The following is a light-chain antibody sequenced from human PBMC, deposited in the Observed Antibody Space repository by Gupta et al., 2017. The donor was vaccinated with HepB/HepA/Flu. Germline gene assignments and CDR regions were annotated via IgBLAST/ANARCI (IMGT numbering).Light chain of an antibody. CDR2: DDS. V-gene: IGLV1-44*01. Sequence: QSVLSQPPSASGTPGQRVTISCSGSSSNIGSNPVAWYQQLPGSAPNVLVFDDSQRPSGVPDRFSGSKSGTSVSLAISGLLSEDEAAYYCATWDDSLNGWLFGGGTKLTVL. CDR3: ATWDDSLNGWL. J-gene: IGLJ3*02. CDR1: SSNIGSNP.